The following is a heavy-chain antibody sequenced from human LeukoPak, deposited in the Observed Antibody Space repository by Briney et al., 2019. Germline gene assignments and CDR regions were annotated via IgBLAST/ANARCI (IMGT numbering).Heavy chain of an antibody. Sequence: GGSLRLSCAASGFTFSSYSMNWVRQAPGKGLEWVSSITGSSSYIYYADSVKGRFTVSRDNAKNSSYLQINSLRADDTALYYCARGMTASAFDYWGQGTPVTVSS. CDR2: ITGSSSYI. V-gene: IGHV3-21*01. CDR1: GFTFSSYS. D-gene: IGHD5-18*01. J-gene: IGHJ4*02. CDR3: ARGMTASAFDY.